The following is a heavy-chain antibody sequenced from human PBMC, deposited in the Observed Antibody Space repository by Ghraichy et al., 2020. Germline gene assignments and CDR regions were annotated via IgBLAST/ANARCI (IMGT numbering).Heavy chain of an antibody. Sequence: GGSLRLSCAASGFTFSHFGMHWVRRAPGKGLEWVSFIRNDGSNEYYADSVKGRFTISRDGSKNTLYLQMNSLRAEDTAVYYCAKDWGPYYMDVWGKGATVTVSS. V-gene: IGHV3-30*02. CDR1: GFTFSHFG. CDR2: IRNDGSNE. CDR3: AKDWGPYYMDV. D-gene: IGHD3-16*01. J-gene: IGHJ6*03.